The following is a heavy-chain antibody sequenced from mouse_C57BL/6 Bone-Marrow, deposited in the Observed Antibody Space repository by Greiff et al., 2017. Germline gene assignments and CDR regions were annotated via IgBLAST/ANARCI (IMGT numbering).Heavy chain of an antibody. J-gene: IGHJ4*01. CDR3: ARGISDDHAMDY. Sequence: VQLQQSGPVLVKPGASVKMSCKASGYTFTDYYMNWVKQSHGKSLEWIGVINPYNGGTSYNQKFKGKATLTGDKSSSTAYMELNSLTSEDSAVYYCARGISDDHAMDYWGQGTSVTVSS. D-gene: IGHD2-12*01. CDR1: GYTFTDYY. CDR2: INPYNGGT. V-gene: IGHV1-19*01.